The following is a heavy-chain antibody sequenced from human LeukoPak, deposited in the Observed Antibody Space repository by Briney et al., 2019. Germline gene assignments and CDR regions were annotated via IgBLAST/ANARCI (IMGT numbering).Heavy chain of an antibody. Sequence: SVKVSCKASGGTFSSYAFAWVRQAPGQGLEWMGKIIPTLNLAHYAQRFQGRVTITADKSTNTAYLELRSLRFEDTAVYYCARAYNSGYYGTYYYGMDVWGQGTTVTVSS. CDR2: IIPTLNLA. CDR3: ARAYNSGYYGTYYYGMDV. J-gene: IGHJ6*02. D-gene: IGHD6-19*01. V-gene: IGHV1-69*04. CDR1: GGTFSSYA.